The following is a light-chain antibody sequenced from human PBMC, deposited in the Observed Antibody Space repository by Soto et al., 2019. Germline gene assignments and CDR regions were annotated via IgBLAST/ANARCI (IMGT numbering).Light chain of an antibody. Sequence: DIQMTQSPSSLSTSVGDRVTITCRASQAIYNYLAWYQQKPGKVPTLLISAASTLQSGVPSRFSGSGSGTDFTLTISSLQPEDVATYYCQKFSAVPTFGGGTKVEI. J-gene: IGKJ4*01. CDR1: QAIYNY. V-gene: IGKV1-27*01. CDR3: QKFSAVPT. CDR2: AAS.